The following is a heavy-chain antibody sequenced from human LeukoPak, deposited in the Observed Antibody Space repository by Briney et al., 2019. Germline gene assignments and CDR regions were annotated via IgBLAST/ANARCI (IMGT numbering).Heavy chain of an antibody. CDR1: GFTFRTYW. CDR2: INEDGSIT. CDR3: ARDYGRSRDYGMDV. V-gene: IGHV3-74*01. D-gene: IGHD3-10*01. Sequence: GGSLRLSCAVSGFTFRTYWMHWVRQVPGEGLVWVSRINEDGSITNYADSVKGRFSISRDNAKNTLYLQMNSLRAEDTAVYFCARDYGRSRDYGMDVWGQGTTVTVSS. J-gene: IGHJ6*02.